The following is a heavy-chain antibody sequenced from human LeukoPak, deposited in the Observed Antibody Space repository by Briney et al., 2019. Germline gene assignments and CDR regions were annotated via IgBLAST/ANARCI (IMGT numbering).Heavy chain of an antibody. D-gene: IGHD6-19*01. CDR1: GFTFSTYC. J-gene: IGHJ4*02. CDR3: ARHNTGGWYGTDFDY. CDR2: MYYSGST. V-gene: IGHV4-59*08. Sequence: KAGGSLRLSCAASGFTFSTYCMNWIRQPPGKGLEWIGYMYYSGSTNYNPSLKSRVTISVDTSKNQFSLKLSSVTAADTAVYYCARHNTGGWYGTDFDYWGQGTLVTVSS.